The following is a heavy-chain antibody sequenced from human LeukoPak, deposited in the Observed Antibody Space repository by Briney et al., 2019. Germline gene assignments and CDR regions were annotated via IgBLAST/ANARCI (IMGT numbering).Heavy chain of an antibody. CDR3: VIPDTGWNYFDY. CDR1: GGSINSHY. D-gene: IGHD6-19*01. CDR2: IYSTGKN. V-gene: IGHV4-4*08. J-gene: IGHJ4*02. Sequence: PSETLSLTCAVSGGSINSHYWGWIRQPPGKGLQWIGDIYSTGKNNYNPSLKSRVTISLDTSKSHLSLNLTSVLAADTAIYYCVIPDTGWNYFDYWGQGILVTVSS.